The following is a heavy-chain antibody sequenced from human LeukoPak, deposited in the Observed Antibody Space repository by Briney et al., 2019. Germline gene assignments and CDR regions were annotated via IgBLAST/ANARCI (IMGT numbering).Heavy chain of an antibody. J-gene: IGHJ3*02. Sequence: PGGSLRLSCAASGFTVSSNYMSWVRQAPGKGLEWVSVIYSGGSTYYADSVKGRFTISRDNSKNTLYLQMISLRAEDTAVYYCARLGIVGAHDAFDIWGQGTMVTVSS. CDR2: IYSGGST. CDR3: ARLGIVGAHDAFDI. D-gene: IGHD1-26*01. CDR1: GFTVSSNY. V-gene: IGHV3-53*01.